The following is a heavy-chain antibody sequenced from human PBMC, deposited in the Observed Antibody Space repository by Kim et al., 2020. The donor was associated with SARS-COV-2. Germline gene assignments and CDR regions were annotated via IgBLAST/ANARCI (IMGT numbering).Heavy chain of an antibody. CDR3: ATLEWGRSPTFDY. D-gene: IGHD3-3*01. J-gene: IGHJ4*02. V-gene: IGHV3-7*01. CDR2: IKEDGSEK. Sequence: GGSLRLSCAASGFSFSTSWMTWVRQAPGKGLEWVANIKEDGSEKYLLDSVKGRFTVSRDNARNSLFLQMNSLRAEDTAMYFCATLEWGRSPTFDYWGRGTLVTVSP. CDR1: GFSFSTSW.